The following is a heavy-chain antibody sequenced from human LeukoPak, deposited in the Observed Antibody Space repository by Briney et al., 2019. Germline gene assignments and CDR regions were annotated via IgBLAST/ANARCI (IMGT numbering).Heavy chain of an antibody. J-gene: IGHJ3*02. CDR2: INAGNGNT. CDR3: ARYCSSTSCYDAFDI. CDR1: GYTFTSYA. D-gene: IGHD2-2*01. Sequence: GASVTVSCKASGYTFTSYAMHWVRQAPGQRLEWMGWINAGNGNTKYSQKFQGRVTITRDTSASTAYMELSSLRSEDTAVYYCARYCSSTSCYDAFDIWGQGTMVTVSS. V-gene: IGHV1-3*01.